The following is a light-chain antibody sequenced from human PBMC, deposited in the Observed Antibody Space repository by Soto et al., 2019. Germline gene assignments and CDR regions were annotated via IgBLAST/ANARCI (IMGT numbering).Light chain of an antibody. J-gene: IGLJ2*01. V-gene: IGLV2-14*01. CDR3: SSYTRSNTLI. Sequence: QSVLTQPASVSGSPGQSITISCTGTSSDVGGYNYVSWYQQHPGKTPKLVMYEVSSRPSGVSNRFSASNSGNTASLTISGLQAGDEADYYCSSYTRSNTLIFGGGTQLTVL. CDR2: EVS. CDR1: SSDVGGYNY.